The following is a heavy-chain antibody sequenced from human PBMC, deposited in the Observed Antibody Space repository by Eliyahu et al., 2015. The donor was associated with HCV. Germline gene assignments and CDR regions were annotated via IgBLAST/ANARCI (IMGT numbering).Heavy chain of an antibody. CDR3: VLNYYGSGILYNYFDY. CDR2: VNPNNGGA. D-gene: IGHD3-10*01. J-gene: IGHJ4*02. CDR1: GYSFTDYY. V-gene: IGHV1-2*02. Sequence: QVQLVQFGAEVKRPGASVKVSCEASGYSFTDYYIHWMRQAPGQGLEWVGWVNPNNGGAFYEQKFKGRVTLTRDTSINTVYMELSSLRSDDTAVYYCVLNYYGSGILYNYFDYWGQGTLVTVSS.